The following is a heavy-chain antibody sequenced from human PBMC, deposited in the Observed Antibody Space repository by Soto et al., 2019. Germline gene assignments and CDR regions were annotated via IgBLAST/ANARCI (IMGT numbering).Heavy chain of an antibody. CDR2: IYYSGST. V-gene: IGHV4-31*03. CDR3: ARVVGMGVIAAAGAFDI. Sequence: TLSLTCTVSGGSISSGGYYWSWIRQHPGKGLEWIGYIYYSGSTYYNPSLKSRVTISVDTSKNQFSLKLSSVTAADTAVCYCARVVGMGVIAAAGAFDIWGQGTMVTVSS. CDR1: GGSISSGGYY. J-gene: IGHJ3*02. D-gene: IGHD6-13*01.